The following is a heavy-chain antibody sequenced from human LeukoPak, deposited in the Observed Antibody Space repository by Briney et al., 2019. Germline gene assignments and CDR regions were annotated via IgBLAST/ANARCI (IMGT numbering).Heavy chain of an antibody. Sequence: GGSLRLSCGASGFAFRTYWMKWVRQAPGKGLEGVASIKDDGSANYYVDSVKGRFTISRDNAKNSLYLRMNSLRVEDTAVYYCARQKSGVAVAGPGDHWGQGTLVTVSS. CDR2: IKDDGSAN. D-gene: IGHD6-19*01. CDR1: GFAFRTYW. J-gene: IGHJ4*02. V-gene: IGHV3-7*01. CDR3: ARQKSGVAVAGPGDH.